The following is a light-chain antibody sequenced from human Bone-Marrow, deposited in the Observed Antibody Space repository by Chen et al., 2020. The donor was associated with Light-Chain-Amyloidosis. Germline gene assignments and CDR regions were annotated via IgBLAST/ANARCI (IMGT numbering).Light chain of an antibody. CDR2: RNN. V-gene: IGLV1-47*01. CDR3: AAWDGSLSGYV. J-gene: IGLJ1*01. Sequence: QSVLTQPPSASGTPGQRVTISCSGASSNIGINYVYWYQHSPGAAPHPLIHRNNQRPSGVPDRFSASKSGTSAFLAISGLRAEDEADYYCAAWDGSLSGYVFGTGTKVIVL. CDR1: SSNIGINY.